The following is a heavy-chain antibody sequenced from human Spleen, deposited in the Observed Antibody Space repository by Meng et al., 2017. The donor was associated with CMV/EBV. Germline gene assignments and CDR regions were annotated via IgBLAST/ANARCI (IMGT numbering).Heavy chain of an antibody. V-gene: IGHV4-4*02. D-gene: IGHD3-22*01. J-gene: IGHJ4*02. CDR3: ARNGHYSLDS. CDR2: LHHSGTT. Sequence: LTVAVSGGDFRIDYLWSWVRQTPGKGLQWLGELHHSGTTTYNPSLNSRVTFSLDKSKNEFSLKLTSVTVADTAVYYCARNGHYSLDSWSQGTLVTVSS. CDR1: GGDFRIDYL.